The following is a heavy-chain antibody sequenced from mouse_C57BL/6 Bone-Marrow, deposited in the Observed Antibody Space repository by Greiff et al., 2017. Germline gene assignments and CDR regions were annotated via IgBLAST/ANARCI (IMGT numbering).Heavy chain of an antibody. CDR3: ARLGFAY. Sequence: VQLQQSGAELARPGASVKLSCQASGYTFRSYGISWVKQRTGQGLEWIGAIYPRSGNTYYNEKFKGTATLTADKSSSTAYMEIRSLTSEDSAVYFCARLGFAYWGQGTLVTVSA. CDR2: IYPRSGNT. CDR1: GYTFRSYG. V-gene: IGHV1-81*01. J-gene: IGHJ3*01.